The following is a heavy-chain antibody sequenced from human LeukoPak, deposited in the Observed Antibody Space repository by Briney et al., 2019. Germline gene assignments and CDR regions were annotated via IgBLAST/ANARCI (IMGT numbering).Heavy chain of an antibody. V-gene: IGHV4-59*01. CDR3: ARSKGDYGATFDY. D-gene: IGHD4-17*01. CDR1: GDSNNNY. CDR2: ISYSGSL. Sequence: SETLSLTCAVSGDSNNNYWSWIRQPPGKGLEWIGYISYSGSLNYNPSLKSRVTISVDTSKNRFSLKLSSVTAADTAVYYCARSKGDYGATFDYWGQGTLVTVSS. J-gene: IGHJ4*02.